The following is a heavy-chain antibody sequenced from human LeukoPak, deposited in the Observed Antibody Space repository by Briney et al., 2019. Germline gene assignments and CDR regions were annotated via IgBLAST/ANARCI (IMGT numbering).Heavy chain of an antibody. J-gene: IGHJ6*02. CDR1: GGSISSSNW. D-gene: IGHD6-13*01. CDR3: ARGRQQLVRTQYYYYGMDV. V-gene: IGHV4-4*02. CDR2: IYYSGST. Sequence: TSGTLSLTCAVSGGSISSSNWWSWVRQPPGKGLEWIGSIYYSGSTYYNPSLKSRVTISVDTSKNQFSLKLSSATAADTAVYYCARGRQQLVRTQYYYYGMDVWGQGTTVTVSS.